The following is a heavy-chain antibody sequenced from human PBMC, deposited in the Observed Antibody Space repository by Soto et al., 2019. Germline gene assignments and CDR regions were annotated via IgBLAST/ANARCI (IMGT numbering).Heavy chain of an antibody. CDR3: TRPLWITFGGVIPALGY. CDR1: GFTFSGSA. Sequence: SGGSLRLSCAASGFTFSGSAMHWVRQASGKGLEWVGRIRSKANSYATAYAASVKGRFTISRDDSKNTAYLQMNSLKTEDTAVYYCTRPLWITFGGVIPALGYWGQGTLVTVSS. V-gene: IGHV3-73*01. CDR2: IRSKANSYAT. J-gene: IGHJ4*02. D-gene: IGHD3-16*02.